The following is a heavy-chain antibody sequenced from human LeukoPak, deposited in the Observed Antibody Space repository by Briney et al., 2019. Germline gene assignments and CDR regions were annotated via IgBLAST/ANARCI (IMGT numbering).Heavy chain of an antibody. J-gene: IGHJ5*02. V-gene: IGHV4-38-2*02. CDR2: IYHSGST. CDR1: GYSISSGYY. CDR3: ARDHNWFDP. Sequence: PSETLSLTCAVSGYSISSGYYWGWIRQPPGKGLEWIGSIYHSGSTHYNPSLKSRVTISVDTSKNQFSLKLSSVTAADTAVYYCARDHNWFDPWGQGTLVTVSS.